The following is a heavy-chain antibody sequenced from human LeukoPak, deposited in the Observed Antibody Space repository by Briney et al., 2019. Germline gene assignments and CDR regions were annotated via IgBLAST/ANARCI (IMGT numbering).Heavy chain of an antibody. CDR1: GYSFSAYH. Sequence: ASLKVSCKASGYSFSAYHLHWVRQAPGQGLEWVGWFNPRSGATSYAEKFQGRVTMTGDPSISTAYMELNNLQSDDTAVYYCARDLVMWSLHHYYGMDVWGQGTTVTVS. V-gene: IGHV1-2*02. D-gene: IGHD2-21*01. CDR3: ARDLVMWSLHHYYGMDV. J-gene: IGHJ6*02. CDR2: FNPRSGAT.